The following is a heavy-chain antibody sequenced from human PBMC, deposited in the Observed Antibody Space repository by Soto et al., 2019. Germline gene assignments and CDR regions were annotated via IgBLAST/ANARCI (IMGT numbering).Heavy chain of an antibody. Sequence: ASVKVSCKASGYTFTSYYMHWVRQAPGQGLEWMGIINPSVGSTSYAQKFQGRVTMTTDKSTSTAYMELSSLRSEDTAVYYCGRRVATGTSDYYGMDVWGQGTTVTVSS. V-gene: IGHV1-46*01. CDR1: GYTFTSYY. CDR2: INPSVGST. D-gene: IGHD6-13*01. CDR3: GRRVATGTSDYYGMDV. J-gene: IGHJ6*02.